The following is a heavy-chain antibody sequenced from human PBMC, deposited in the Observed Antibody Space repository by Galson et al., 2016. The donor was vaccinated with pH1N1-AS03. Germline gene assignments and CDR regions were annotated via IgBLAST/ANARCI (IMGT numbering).Heavy chain of an antibody. D-gene: IGHD1-26*01. CDR2: INAGNGNT. V-gene: IGHV1-3*01. CDR1: GYTFISYV. Sequence: SVKVSCKASGYTFISYVMHWVRQAPGQRLEWMGWINAGNGNTTYSQSFQCRVTITRDTSASKAYMELSSLRSEDTAGYYCARGRGSYGMDVWGQGTTVTVSS. J-gene: IGHJ6*02. CDR3: ARGRGSYGMDV.